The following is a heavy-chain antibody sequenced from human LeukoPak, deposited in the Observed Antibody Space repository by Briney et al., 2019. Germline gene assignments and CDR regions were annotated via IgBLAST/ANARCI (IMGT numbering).Heavy chain of an antibody. CDR2: ISAYNGNT. V-gene: IGHV1-18*04. CDR1: GYTFTSYG. D-gene: IGHD1-26*01. J-gene: IGHJ4*02. Sequence: ASVKVSCKASGYTFTSYGISWVRQAPGQGLEWMGWISAYNGNTNYAQKLQGRVTMTRDTSTSTVYMELSSLRCEDTAVYYCTRLVTETGSFFDYWGQGTLVTVSS. CDR3: TRLVTETGSFFDY.